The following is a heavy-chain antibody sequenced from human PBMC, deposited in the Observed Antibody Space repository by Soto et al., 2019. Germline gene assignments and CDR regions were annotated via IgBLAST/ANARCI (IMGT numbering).Heavy chain of an antibody. Sequence: QVQLVQSGAEVKKPGSSVKVSCKASVGTFSSYAISWVRQAPGQGLEWMGGIIPIFGTANYAQKFQGRVTITADESTSTAYMELSSLRSEDTAVYYCARDKEGSSGWARQWDYWGQGTLVTVSS. CDR2: IIPIFGTA. J-gene: IGHJ4*02. CDR1: VGTFSSYA. D-gene: IGHD6-19*01. V-gene: IGHV1-69*01. CDR3: ARDKEGSSGWARQWDY.